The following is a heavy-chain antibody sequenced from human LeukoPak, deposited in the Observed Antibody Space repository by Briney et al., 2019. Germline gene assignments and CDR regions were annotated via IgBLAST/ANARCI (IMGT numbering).Heavy chain of an antibody. CDR1: GFTFSNAW. V-gene: IGHV3-15*01. D-gene: IGHD3-9*01. CDR3: TTDPWGYDILPKNWFDP. Sequence: NPGGSLRLSCAASGFTFSNAWMSWVRQAPGKGLEWVGRIKSKTDGGTTDYAAPVKGRFTISRDDSKNTLYLQMNSLKTEDTAVYYCTTDPWGYDILPKNWFDPWGQGTLVTVSS. CDR2: IKSKTDGGTT. J-gene: IGHJ5*02.